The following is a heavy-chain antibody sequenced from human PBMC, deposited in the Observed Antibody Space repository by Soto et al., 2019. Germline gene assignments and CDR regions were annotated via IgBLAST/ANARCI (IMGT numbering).Heavy chain of an antibody. Sequence: EGQLVESGGGLVEPGGSRGLSWAASGFIFSSSDMTGFPQAPGKGLEYVSSINYNGVYSFYAEAAKGRFVIYRDNAKNSLFLQMNSLTAEDTAVYFCARKSNSDMSGYDYFDYWGQGTLVIVSS. D-gene: IGHD3-22*01. CDR2: INYNGVYS. CDR1: GFIFSSSD. CDR3: ARKSNSDMSGYDYFDY. J-gene: IGHJ4*02. V-gene: IGHV3-21*06.